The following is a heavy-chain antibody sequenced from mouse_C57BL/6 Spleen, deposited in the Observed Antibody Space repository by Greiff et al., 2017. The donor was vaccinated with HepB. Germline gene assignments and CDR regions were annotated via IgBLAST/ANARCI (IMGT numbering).Heavy chain of an antibody. CDR1: GENVTSYG. CDR2: IYPRSGNT. CDR3: ARRWTAQALNFDY. D-gene: IGHD3-2*02. V-gene: IGHV1-81*01. J-gene: IGHJ2*01. Sequence: GQLQQSGAERARPGAGGKLSCKASGENVTSYGISWVKQRTGQGLEWIGEIYPRSGNTYYNEKFKGKATLTADKSSSTAYMELRSLTSEDSAVYCGARRWTAQALNFDYWGQGTTLTVSS.